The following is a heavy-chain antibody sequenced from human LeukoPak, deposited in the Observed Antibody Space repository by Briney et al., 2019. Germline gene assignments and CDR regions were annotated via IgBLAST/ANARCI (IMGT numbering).Heavy chain of an antibody. CDR2: IWYDGSNK. J-gene: IGHJ3*02. D-gene: IGHD3-10*01. CDR3: AKGGYGSETLFKLEALDI. CDR1: GFTFDDYG. V-gene: IGHV3-30*02. Sequence: PGGSLRLSCAASGFTFDDYGMHWVRQAPGKGLEWVAVIWYDGSNKYYTDSVRGRFTISRDNSKNALYMQMNSLRPEDTALYYCAKGGYGSETLFKLEALDIWGQGTMVTVSS.